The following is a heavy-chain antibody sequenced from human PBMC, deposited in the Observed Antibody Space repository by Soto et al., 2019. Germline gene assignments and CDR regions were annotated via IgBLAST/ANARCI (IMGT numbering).Heavy chain of an antibody. J-gene: IGHJ5*02. CDR2: IIPIVETP. V-gene: IGHV1-69*13. D-gene: IGHD3-22*01. CDR1: GGTFNSYD. Sequence: SVKVSCKASGGTFNSYDINWVRQAPGQGLEWMGGIIPIVETPKYAQKFQGRVTITADESTNTVYMELSSLRSEDTAMYYCARLSRPNYYDTSGFFKDNWFDPWGQGTLGTVSS. CDR3: ARLSRPNYYDTSGFFKDNWFDP.